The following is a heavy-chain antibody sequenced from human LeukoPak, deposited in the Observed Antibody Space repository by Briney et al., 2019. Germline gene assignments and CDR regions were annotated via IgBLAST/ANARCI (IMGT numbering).Heavy chain of an antibody. J-gene: IGHJ4*02. D-gene: IGHD3-10*01. V-gene: IGHV4-34*01. Sequence: PSETLSLTCAVYGGSFSGYYWTWIRQSPGRGLEWIGEVHYSGSATYNPSLESRVTISVDTSINQFSLKMNSVTAADTAVYYCARGQWFRAFWSRGTPVTVSS. CDR2: VHYSGSA. CDR3: ARGQWFRAF. CDR1: GGSFSGYY.